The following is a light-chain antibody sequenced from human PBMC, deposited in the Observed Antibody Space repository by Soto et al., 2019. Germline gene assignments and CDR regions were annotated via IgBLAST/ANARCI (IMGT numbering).Light chain of an antibody. CDR1: QSIYPY. Sequence: DIQMTPSTSSLSASVGARVNITCRTSQSIYPYLNWYQQRLGEALKVLIYAASTLQDGIPSRFSGSGSGTDFTLTIRGLQPEDFATYYCQQGYSTITFGQGTRLEIK. CDR3: QQGYSTIT. CDR2: AAS. J-gene: IGKJ5*01. V-gene: IGKV1-39*01.